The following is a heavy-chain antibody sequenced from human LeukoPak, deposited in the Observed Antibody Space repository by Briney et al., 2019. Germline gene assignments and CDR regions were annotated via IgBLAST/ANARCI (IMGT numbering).Heavy chain of an antibody. CDR1: GYTFTGYY. V-gene: IGHV1-69*13. CDR2: IIPIFGTA. CDR3: ARGRMAGTYVFDS. Sequence: SVKVSCKASGYTFTGYYMHWVRQAPGQGLEWMGGIIPIFGTANYAQKFQGRVTITADESTSTAYMELSSLRSEDTAVYYCARGRMAGTYVFDSWGQGTLVTVSS. D-gene: IGHD6-19*01. J-gene: IGHJ4*02.